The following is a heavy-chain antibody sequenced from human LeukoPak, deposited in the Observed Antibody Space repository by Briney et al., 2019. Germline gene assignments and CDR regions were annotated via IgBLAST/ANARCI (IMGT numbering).Heavy chain of an antibody. V-gene: IGHV4-4*02. CDR3: ARQGDSGWYYFDY. J-gene: IGHJ4*02. Sequence: SGTLSLTCAVSGGSISSSNWWSWVRQPPGKGLEWIGEIYHSGSTNYNPSLKSRVTISVDKSKNQFSLKLTSVTAADTAAYYCARQGDSGWYYFDYWGQETLVTVSS. D-gene: IGHD6-19*01. CDR2: IYHSGST. CDR1: GGSISSSNW.